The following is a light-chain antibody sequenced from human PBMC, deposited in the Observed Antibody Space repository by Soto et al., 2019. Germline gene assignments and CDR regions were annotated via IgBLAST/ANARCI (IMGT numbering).Light chain of an antibody. Sequence: QSALTQLASVSGSPGQSIAISCTGTSSDDGTYDYVSWYQQYPDKAPKLIIYEVTQRPSGVSNRFSGSKSGNTASLTISGLQAEDEADYYCSSHTSVNTRVFGTGTKLTVL. V-gene: IGLV2-14*01. J-gene: IGLJ1*01. CDR3: SSHTSVNTRV. CDR2: EVT. CDR1: SSDDGTYDY.